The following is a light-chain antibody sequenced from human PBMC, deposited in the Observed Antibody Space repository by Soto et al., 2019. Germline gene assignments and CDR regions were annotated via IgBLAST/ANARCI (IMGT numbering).Light chain of an antibody. J-gene: IGLJ3*02. CDR2: EDY. CDR1: SGSIATNY. V-gene: IGLV6-57*04. Sequence: NFMLIQPHSVSESPGKTVIISCTRSSGSIATNYVQWYQQRPGSAPTTVIYEDYERPSGVPDRFSGSIDSSSNSASLTISGLRTEDEADYYCQSYDDTNQVFGGGTKLTAL. CDR3: QSYDDTNQV.